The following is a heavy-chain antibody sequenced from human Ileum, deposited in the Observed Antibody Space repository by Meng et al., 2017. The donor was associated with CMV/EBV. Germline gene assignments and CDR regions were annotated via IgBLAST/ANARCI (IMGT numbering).Heavy chain of an antibody. CDR2: IDWDDDK. Sequence: SGPTLVTPTQTLTLTCPFSGFSLRTRGMRVSWIRQPPGKALEWLARIDWDDDKFYSTSLKTRLTISKYTSKNQMVITMTNMDPVDTATYYVARIGYSSRRSRREYYYYGMDVWGQGTTVTVSS. V-gene: IGHV2-70D*14. CDR3: ARIGYSSRRSRREYYYYGMDV. CDR1: GFSLRTRGMR. J-gene: IGHJ6*02. D-gene: IGHD6-13*01.